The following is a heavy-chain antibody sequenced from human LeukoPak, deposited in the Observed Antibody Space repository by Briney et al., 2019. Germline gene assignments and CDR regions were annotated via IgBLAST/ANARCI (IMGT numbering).Heavy chain of an antibody. Sequence: SGILSLTCTVSGDSVRSYYWSWIRQPPGQGLEWLGHINDRGSTNYNPSLQGRVTISIDTSKNQFSLKVNPVTAADTAVYYCVRDSRYGSGWFEDGLDFWGQGTTVTVSS. CDR2: INDRGST. CDR1: GDSVRSYY. J-gene: IGHJ6*02. D-gene: IGHD6-13*01. CDR3: VRDSRYGSGWFEDGLDF. V-gene: IGHV4-59*02.